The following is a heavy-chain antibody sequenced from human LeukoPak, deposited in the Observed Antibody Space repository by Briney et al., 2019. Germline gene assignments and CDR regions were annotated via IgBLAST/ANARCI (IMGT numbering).Heavy chain of an antibody. Sequence: GGSVRLSCGPSGFTLSSYNMNGVRQARGKGGEWVSSISSSRRYIYYTDSVKGRFTISRDNAKNSLYLQMNSLRAEDTAVYYCAELGITMIGGVWGNGTTVTISS. D-gene: IGHD3-10*02. CDR3: AELGITMIGGV. CDR1: GFTLSSYN. J-gene: IGHJ6*04. CDR2: ISSSRRYI. V-gene: IGHV3-21*01.